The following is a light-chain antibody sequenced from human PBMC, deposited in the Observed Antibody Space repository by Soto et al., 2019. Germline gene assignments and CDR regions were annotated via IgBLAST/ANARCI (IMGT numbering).Light chain of an antibody. CDR3: QQYNNWPRT. CDR2: DAS. J-gene: IGKJ1*01. CDR1: QSLSSY. Sequence: EIVLTQSPATLSLSPGESATLSCRASQSLSSYLAWYQQKPGQAPRLLIYDASNRATGIPARFSGSGSGTEFTLTISSLQSEDFAVYYCQQYNNWPRTFGQGTKVDIK. V-gene: IGKV3-11*01.